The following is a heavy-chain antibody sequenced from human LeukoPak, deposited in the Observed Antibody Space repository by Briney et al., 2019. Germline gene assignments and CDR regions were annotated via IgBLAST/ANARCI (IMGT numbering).Heavy chain of an antibody. CDR3: ATDAITIFGIINFDS. D-gene: IGHD3-3*01. Sequence: ASVKVSCKVSGCSVREFSVHWVRLAPGKGLEWMGGFDPEDAETVYAQKFQGRVTMTEDTSTDTAYMELNSLTSDDTAVYYCATDAITIFGIINFDSWGQGTLVTVSS. V-gene: IGHV1-24*01. CDR1: GCSVREFS. J-gene: IGHJ4*02. CDR2: FDPEDAET.